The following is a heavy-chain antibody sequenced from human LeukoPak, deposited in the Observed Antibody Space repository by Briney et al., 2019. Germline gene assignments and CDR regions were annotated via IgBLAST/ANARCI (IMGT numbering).Heavy chain of an antibody. D-gene: IGHD3-22*01. Sequence: SVKVSCKASGGTFSSYAISWVRQAPGQGLEWMGGIIPIFGTANYAQKFQGRVTITADESTSTAYMELSSLRSEDTAVYYCARTKYYYDSSGYSNWFDPWGQGTLVTVSS. CDR2: IIPIFGTA. CDR1: GGTFSSYA. J-gene: IGHJ5*02. CDR3: ARTKYYYDSSGYSNWFDP. V-gene: IGHV1-69*13.